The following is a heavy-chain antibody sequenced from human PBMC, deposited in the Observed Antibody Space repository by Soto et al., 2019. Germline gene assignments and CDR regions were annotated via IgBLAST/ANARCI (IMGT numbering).Heavy chain of an antibody. J-gene: IGHJ6*02. CDR2: ISYDGSNK. Sequence: QVQLVESGGGVVQPGRSLRVSCAASGFIINNYAMHWVRQTPGKGLEWVAVISYDGSNKYYADSVKGRFTISRDNSKNTLYIQMNNLSPDDSAVYYCARRQDFGGPHYYYGMDVWGQGTTVTVSS. V-gene: IGHV3-30*04. D-gene: IGHD3-3*01. CDR1: GFIINNYA. CDR3: ARRQDFGGPHYYYGMDV.